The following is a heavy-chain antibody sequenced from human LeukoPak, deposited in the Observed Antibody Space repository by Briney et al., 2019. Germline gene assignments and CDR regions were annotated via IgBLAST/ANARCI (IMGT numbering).Heavy chain of an antibody. CDR1: GFTFSSYA. V-gene: IGHV3-23*01. D-gene: IGHD1-14*01. CDR3: AKVFASGRPYDFDA. J-gene: IGHJ4*02. Sequence: GGSLRLSCAASGFTFSSYAMSWVRQAPGKGLEWVSGITGSGGSTYHADSVNGRFTISRDNSQNSLFLQMNSLTAEYSAIFYCAKVFASGRPYDFDAWGQGILAT. CDR2: ITGSGGST.